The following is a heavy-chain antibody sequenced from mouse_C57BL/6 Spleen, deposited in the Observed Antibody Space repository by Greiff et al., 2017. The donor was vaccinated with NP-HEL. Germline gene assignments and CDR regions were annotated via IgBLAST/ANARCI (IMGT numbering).Heavy chain of an antibody. D-gene: IGHD1-1*01. J-gene: IGHJ4*01. CDR1: GYAFSSSW. V-gene: IGHV1-82*01. CDR2: IYPGDGDT. CDR3: ALITTVVATRGYAMDY. Sequence: VQLQQSGPELVKPGASVKISCKASGYAFSSSWMNWVKQRPGKGLEWIGRIYPGDGDTNYNGKFKGKATLTADKSSSPAYMQLSSLTSEDSAVYFCALITTVVATRGYAMDYWGQGTSVTVSS.